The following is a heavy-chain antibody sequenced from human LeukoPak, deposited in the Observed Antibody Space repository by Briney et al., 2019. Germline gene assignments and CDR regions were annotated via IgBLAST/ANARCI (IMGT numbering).Heavy chain of an antibody. CDR3: ARDGGSYCSSTSCYTGGDVAYWFDP. V-gene: IGHV1-2*02. D-gene: IGHD2-2*02. CDR2: INPNSGGT. CDR1: GGTFSSYA. Sequence: ASVKVSCKASGGTFSSYAISWVRQAPGQGLEWMGWINPNSGGTNYAQKFQGRVTMTRDTSISTAYMELSRLRSDDTAVYYCARDGGSYCSSTSCYTGGDVAYWFDPWGQGTLVTVSS. J-gene: IGHJ5*02.